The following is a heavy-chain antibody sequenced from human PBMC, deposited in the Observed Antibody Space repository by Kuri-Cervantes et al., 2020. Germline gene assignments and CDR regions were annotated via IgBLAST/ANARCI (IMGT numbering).Heavy chain of an antibody. CDR3: ARDRSADVTYYYYYMDV. V-gene: IGHV1-2*02. CDR2: INPNSGGT. J-gene: IGHJ6*03. Sequence: ASVKVSCKASGYTFTGYYMHWVRQAPGQGLERMGWINPNSGGTNYAQKFQGRVTMTRDTSISTAYMELTRLRSDDTAVYYCARDRSADVTYYYYYMDVWGKGTTVTVSS. CDR1: GYTFTGYY. D-gene: IGHD1-14*01.